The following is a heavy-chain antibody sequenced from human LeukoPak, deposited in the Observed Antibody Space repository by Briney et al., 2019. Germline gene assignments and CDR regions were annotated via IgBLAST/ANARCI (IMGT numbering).Heavy chain of an antibody. CDR3: ARVGGRLYYYYYMDV. CDR1: GGSFSGHY. Sequence: SETLSLTCAVYGGSFSGHYWSWIRQPPGKGLEWIGEINHSGSTNYNPSLKSRVTISVDTSKNQFSLKLSSVTAADTAVYYCARVGGRLYYYYYMDVWGKGTTVTVSS. J-gene: IGHJ6*03. D-gene: IGHD2-15*01. V-gene: IGHV4-34*01. CDR2: INHSGST.